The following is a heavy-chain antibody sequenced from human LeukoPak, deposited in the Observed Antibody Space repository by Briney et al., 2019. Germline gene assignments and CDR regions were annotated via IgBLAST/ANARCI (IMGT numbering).Heavy chain of an antibody. V-gene: IGHV3-30*02. Sequence: GGSLRLSCAASRFTFSSYGMHWVRQTPGKGLEWVAFIRHDGSYQQYADSVKGRFTVSRDNSKGTVYLQMNSLRTEDTAVYYCAKNRDSGDYPRDFDYWGQGTLVTVSS. J-gene: IGHJ4*02. CDR3: AKNRDSGDYPRDFDY. CDR2: IRHDGSYQ. D-gene: IGHD3-22*01. CDR1: RFTFSSYG.